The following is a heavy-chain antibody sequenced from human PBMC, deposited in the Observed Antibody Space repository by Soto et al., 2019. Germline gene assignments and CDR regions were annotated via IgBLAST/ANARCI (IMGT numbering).Heavy chain of an antibody. CDR1: GGSISSSNW. D-gene: IGHD4-17*01. CDR2: IYHSGST. J-gene: IGHJ2*01. Sequence: SETLSLTCAVSGGSISSSNWWSWVRQPPGKGLEWIGEIYHSGSTNYNPSLKSRVTISVDKSKNQFSLKLSSVTAADTAVYYCARDGRSATVTTVGWYFDLWGRGTLVTVSS. CDR3: ARDGRSATVTTVGWYFDL. V-gene: IGHV4-4*02.